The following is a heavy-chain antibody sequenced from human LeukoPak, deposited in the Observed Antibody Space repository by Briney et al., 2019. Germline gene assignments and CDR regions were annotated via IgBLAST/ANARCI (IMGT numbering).Heavy chain of an antibody. CDR3: ASHVDIVATMGVSWFDP. Sequence: PSETLSLTCTVSGGSISSYYWSWIRRPPGKGLEWIGYIYYSGSTNYNPSLKSRVTISVDTSKNQFSLKLSSVTAADTAVYYCASHVDIVATMGVSWFDPWGQGTLVTVSS. V-gene: IGHV4-59*08. J-gene: IGHJ5*02. CDR2: IYYSGST. D-gene: IGHD5-12*01. CDR1: GGSISSYY.